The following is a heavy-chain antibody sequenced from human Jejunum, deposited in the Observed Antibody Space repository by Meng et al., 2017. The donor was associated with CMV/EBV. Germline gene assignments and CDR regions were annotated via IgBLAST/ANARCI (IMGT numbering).Heavy chain of an antibody. V-gene: IGHV1-2*02. CDR2: INPNTGGT. CDR1: YTVTDHY. CDR3: ARGGYDFWSAKSPFDY. Sequence: YTVTDHYIHGVRQSPGQGLEWMSWINPNTGGTTYAQIFQGRITMTWDTSISAAYMKLTSLTSDDTAVYYCARGGYDFWSAKSPFDYWGQGTLVTVSS. D-gene: IGHD3-3*01. J-gene: IGHJ4*02.